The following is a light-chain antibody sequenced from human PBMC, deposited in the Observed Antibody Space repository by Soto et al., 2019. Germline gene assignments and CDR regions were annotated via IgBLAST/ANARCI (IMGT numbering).Light chain of an antibody. Sequence: EIVLTQSPGTLSLTLGERATLSCRASQSVSSNYLGWYQKKPGQAPRLLIYGGSSRATGIPDRFSGSGSGTDFTLTISRLEPEDFAVYYCQQYGSSLKTFGQGTKVDIK. V-gene: IGKV3-20*01. CDR1: QSVSSNY. CDR2: GGS. J-gene: IGKJ1*01. CDR3: QQYGSSLKT.